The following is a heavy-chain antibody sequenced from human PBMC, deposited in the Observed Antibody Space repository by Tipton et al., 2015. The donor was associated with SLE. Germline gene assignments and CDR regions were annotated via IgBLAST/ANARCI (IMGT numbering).Heavy chain of an antibody. CDR2: IKRKADGGTT. V-gene: IGHV3-15*01. D-gene: IGHD2-21*01. Sequence: SLRLSCAGSGFTFRNTWMSWVRQAPGKGLEWVGRIKRKADGGTTDYAAPVTGSFTISRDDSKDTLYLQMNSLKTEDTAVYFCTTAALPNIVVAYWGQGTLVTVSS. J-gene: IGHJ4*02. CDR1: GFTFRNTW. CDR3: TTAALPNIVVAY.